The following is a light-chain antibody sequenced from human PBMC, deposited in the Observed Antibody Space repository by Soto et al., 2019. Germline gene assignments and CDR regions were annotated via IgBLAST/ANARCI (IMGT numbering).Light chain of an antibody. V-gene: IGKV1-5*01. CDR2: DAS. J-gene: IGKJ1*01. Sequence: GDRFTITCRASQSISNWLAWYQQEPGKAPKLLIYDASSLGSGVPSSFSGSGSGTEFTLTISSLQPDDFATYYCQQYNSYWTFGQGTKVDIK. CDR3: QQYNSYWT. CDR1: QSISNW.